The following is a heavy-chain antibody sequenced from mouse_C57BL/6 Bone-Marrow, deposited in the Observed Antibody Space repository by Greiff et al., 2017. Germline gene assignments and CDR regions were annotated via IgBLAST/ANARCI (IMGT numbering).Heavy chain of an antibody. D-gene: IGHD2-5*01. CDR3: AYSNWFAY. CDR2: IYPRDGST. V-gene: IGHV1-85*01. CDR1: GYTFTSYD. Sequence: VQLQQSGPELVKPGASVKLSCKASGYTFTSYDINWVKQRPGQGLEWIGWIYPRDGSTTYNEKFKGKATLTVDTSSSTAYMELPSLTSEDSAVYFCAYSNWFAYWGQGTLVTVS. J-gene: IGHJ3*01.